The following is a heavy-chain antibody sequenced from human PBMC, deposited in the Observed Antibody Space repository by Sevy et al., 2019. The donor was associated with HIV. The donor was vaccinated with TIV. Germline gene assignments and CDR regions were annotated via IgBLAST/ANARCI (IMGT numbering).Heavy chain of an antibody. CDR1: GYSFTSYW. V-gene: IGHV5-51*01. D-gene: IGHD3-16*02. Sequence: GESLKISCKGSGYSFTSYWIGWVCQMPGKGLEWMGIIYPGDSDTRYSPSFQGQVTISADKSISTAYLQWSSLKASDTAMYYCARQGAFGGVIARSFDYWGQGTLVTVSS. CDR2: IYPGDSDT. CDR3: ARQGAFGGVIARSFDY. J-gene: IGHJ4*02.